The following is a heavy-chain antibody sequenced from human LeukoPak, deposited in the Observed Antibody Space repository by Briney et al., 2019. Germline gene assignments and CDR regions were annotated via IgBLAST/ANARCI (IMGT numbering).Heavy chain of an antibody. CDR2: IYYSGST. J-gene: IGHJ4*02. D-gene: IGHD2-15*01. V-gene: IGHV4-59*08. Sequence: PSETLSLTCTVSGGSISSYYWSWIRQPPGKGLEWIGYIYYSGSTNYNPSLKSRVTISVDTSKNQFSLKLSSVTAADTAVYYCARWDILDYWGQGTLVTVSS. CDR3: ARWDILDY. CDR1: GGSISSYY.